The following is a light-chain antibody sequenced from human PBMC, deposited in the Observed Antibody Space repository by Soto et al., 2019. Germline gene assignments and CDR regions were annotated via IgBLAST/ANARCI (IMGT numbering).Light chain of an antibody. CDR1: GNDVGTYNL. CDR2: ETT. Sequence: QSALTQPASVTGSPGQSITISCTGTGNDVGTYNLVSWYQRHPGKAPKLLIYETTKRPSGIPSRFSGSKSGNTASLTISGLQAEDEAEYSCCSYAGSSTYVFGTVTKLTVL. CDR3: CSYAGSSTYV. J-gene: IGLJ1*01. V-gene: IGLV2-23*01.